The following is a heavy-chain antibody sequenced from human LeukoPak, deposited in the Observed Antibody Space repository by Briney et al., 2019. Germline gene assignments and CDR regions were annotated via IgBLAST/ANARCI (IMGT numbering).Heavy chain of an antibody. J-gene: IGHJ6*02. Sequence: GGSLRLSCAASGFTFSSYWMSWVRQAPGKGLEWVANIKQDGSEKYYVDSVKGRFTISRDNAKNSLYLQMNSLRAEDTAVYYCARVRRPYYYYGMDVWGQGTTVTVSS. V-gene: IGHV3-7*01. CDR1: GFTFSSYW. CDR2: IKQDGSEK. CDR3: ARVRRPYYYYGMDV.